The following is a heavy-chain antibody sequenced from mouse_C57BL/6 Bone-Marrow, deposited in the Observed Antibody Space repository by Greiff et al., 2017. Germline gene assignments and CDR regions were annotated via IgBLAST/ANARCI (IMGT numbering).Heavy chain of an antibody. CDR1: GYTFTSYW. D-gene: IGHD2-5*01. Sequence: QVQLQQPGAELVRPGSSVKLSCKASGYTFTSYWMHWVKQRPIQGLEWIGNIDPSDSETHYNQKFKDKATLTVDKSSSTAYMQLSSLTSEDSAVYYCALSTYYSKAWFAYWGQGTLVTVSA. CDR2: IDPSDSET. V-gene: IGHV1-52*01. J-gene: IGHJ3*01. CDR3: ALSTYYSKAWFAY.